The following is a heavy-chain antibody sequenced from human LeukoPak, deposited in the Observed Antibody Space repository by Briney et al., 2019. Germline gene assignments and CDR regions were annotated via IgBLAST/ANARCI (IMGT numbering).Heavy chain of an antibody. J-gene: IGHJ3*02. CDR2: IYYSGST. CDR3: ARVGDYGVSDDAFDI. V-gene: IGHV4-59*08. D-gene: IGHD4-17*01. CDR1: GGSISSYY. Sequence: SGPTLVKPSETLSLTCTVSGGSISSYYWSWIREPPGKGLEWIGYIYYSGSTNYNPSLKSRVTISVDTSKNQFSLKLSSVTAADTAVYYCARVGDYGVSDDAFDIWGQGTMVTVSS.